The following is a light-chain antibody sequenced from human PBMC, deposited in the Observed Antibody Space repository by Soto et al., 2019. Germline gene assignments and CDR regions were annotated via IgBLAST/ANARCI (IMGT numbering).Light chain of an antibody. J-gene: IGKJ5*01. Sequence: EIVMTQSPATLSVSPGERATLSCRASQSVRSKLAWYQQRPGQAPTLLIYEASTRATGFPARFSGSGSGTEFTLTISGLQSEDFAVYYCQQYNNWSPITFGQGTRLEIK. CDR2: EAS. CDR3: QQYNNWSPIT. CDR1: QSVRSK. V-gene: IGKV3-15*01.